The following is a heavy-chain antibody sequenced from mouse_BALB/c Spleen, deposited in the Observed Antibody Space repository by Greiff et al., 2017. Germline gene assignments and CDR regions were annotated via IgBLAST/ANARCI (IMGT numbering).Heavy chain of an antibody. CDR3: ARFVSWFAY. CDR2: ILPGSGST. CDR1: GYTFSSYW. V-gene: IGHV1-9*01. Sequence: QVQLQQSGAELMKPGASVKISCKATGYTFSSYWIEWVKQRPGHGLEWIGEILPGSGSTNYNEKFKGKATFTADTSSNTAYMQLSSLTSEDSAVYYCARFVSWFAYWGQGTLVTVSA. J-gene: IGHJ3*01.